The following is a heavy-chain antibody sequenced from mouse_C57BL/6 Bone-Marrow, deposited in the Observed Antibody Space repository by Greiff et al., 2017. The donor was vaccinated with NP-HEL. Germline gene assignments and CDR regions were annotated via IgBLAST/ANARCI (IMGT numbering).Heavy chain of an antibody. CDR3: ARWGYSNYPCYFDY. J-gene: IGHJ2*01. D-gene: IGHD2-5*01. Sequence: EVKLMESGGDLVKPGGSLKLSCAASGFTFSSYGMSWVRQTPDKRLEWVATISSGGSYTYYPDSVKVRFTISRDNAKNTLYLQMSSLKSEDTAMYYCARWGYSNYPCYFDYWGQGTTLTVSS. CDR1: GFTFSSYG. V-gene: IGHV5-6*01. CDR2: ISSGGSYT.